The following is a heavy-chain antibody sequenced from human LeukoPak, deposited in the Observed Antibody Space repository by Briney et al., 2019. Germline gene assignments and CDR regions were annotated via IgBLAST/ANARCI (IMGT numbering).Heavy chain of an antibody. Sequence: PGGSLRLSCAASGFTFSSYSVNWVRQAPGKGLEWVSYISSSGSTIYYADSVKGRFTISRDNAKNSLYLQMNSLRAEDTAVYYCARVAYYYDSSGYYHYYYYMDVWGKGTTVTVSS. CDR3: ARVAYYYDSSGYYHYYYYMDV. J-gene: IGHJ6*03. CDR2: ISSSGSTI. V-gene: IGHV3-48*01. D-gene: IGHD3-22*01. CDR1: GFTFSSYS.